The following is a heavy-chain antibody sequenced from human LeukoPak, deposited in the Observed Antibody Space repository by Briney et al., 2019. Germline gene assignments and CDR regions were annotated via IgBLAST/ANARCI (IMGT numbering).Heavy chain of an antibody. CDR1: GGSFSGYY. Sequence: PSETLSLTCAVYGGSFSGYYWSWIRQPPGKGLEWIGEINHSGSTNYNPSLKSRVTISVDTSKNQFSLKLSSVTAADTAAYYCARVINVDTAKYYFDYWGQGTLVTVSS. V-gene: IGHV4-34*01. CDR3: ARVINVDTAKYYFDY. D-gene: IGHD5-18*01. J-gene: IGHJ4*02. CDR2: INHSGST.